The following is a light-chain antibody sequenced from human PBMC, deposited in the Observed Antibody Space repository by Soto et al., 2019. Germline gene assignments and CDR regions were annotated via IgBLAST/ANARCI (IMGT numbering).Light chain of an antibody. CDR3: SSYTSSSTSVV. CDR1: SSDVGGYNY. V-gene: IGLV2-14*01. Sequence: QSVLTQPPSASGTPGQRVTISCTGTSSDVGGYNYVSWYQQHPGKAPKLMIYEVSNRPSGVSNRFSGSKSGNTASLTISGLQAEDEADYYCSSYTSSSTSVVFGGGTKLTVL. CDR2: EVS. J-gene: IGLJ2*01.